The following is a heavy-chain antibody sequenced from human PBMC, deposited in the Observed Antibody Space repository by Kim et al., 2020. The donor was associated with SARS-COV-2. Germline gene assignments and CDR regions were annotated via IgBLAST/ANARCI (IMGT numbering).Heavy chain of an antibody. J-gene: IGHJ6*02. D-gene: IGHD4-17*01. V-gene: IGHV3-23*01. CDR3: AITVTTGYYGMDV. Sequence: EDSVKGRFTISRDKSKNKLYLQMNSLRAEDTAVYYCAITVTTGYYGMDVWGQGTTVTVSS.